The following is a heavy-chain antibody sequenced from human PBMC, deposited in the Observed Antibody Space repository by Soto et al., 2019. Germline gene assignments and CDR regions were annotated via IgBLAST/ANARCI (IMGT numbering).Heavy chain of an antibody. V-gene: IGHV5-10-1*01. J-gene: IGHJ6*02. CDR2: IDPSDSYT. CDR1: GYSFTSYW. CDR3: ARQPVATRMDYYYYGMDV. Sequence: GESLKISCKGSGYSFTSYWISWVRQMPGKGLEWMGRIDPSDSYTNYSPSFQGHVTISADKSISTAYLQWSSLKASDTAMYYCARQPVATRMDYYYYGMDVWGQGTTVTVSS. D-gene: IGHD5-12*01.